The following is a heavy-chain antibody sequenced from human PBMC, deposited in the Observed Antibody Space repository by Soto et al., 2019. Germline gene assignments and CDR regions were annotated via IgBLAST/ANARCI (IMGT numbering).Heavy chain of an antibody. V-gene: IGHV3-30-3*01. CDR1: GFTFRSYA. CDR3: ARDSSGCDY. D-gene: IGHD6-19*01. Sequence: GCSLRLSSAASGFTFRSYAMHWVRQAPGKGLEWVAVISYDGSNKYYADSVKGRFTISRDNSKNTLYLQMNSLRAEDTAVYYCARDSSGCDYWVQGTLVTVS. J-gene: IGHJ4*02. CDR2: ISYDGSNK.